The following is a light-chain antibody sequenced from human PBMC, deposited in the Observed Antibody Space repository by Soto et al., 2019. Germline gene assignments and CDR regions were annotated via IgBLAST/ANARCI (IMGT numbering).Light chain of an antibody. J-gene: IGLJ1*01. CDR1: SSNIGSKS. Sequence: QSLLTHPPSSSGTPGQWVTISCSGSSSNIGSKSVNWYQQLPGTAPKLLIYSNSQRPSGVPDRFSGSKSGTSASLAISGLQSVDEADYYCGAWDDSLNGYVFGTGTKVTVL. V-gene: IGLV1-44*01. CDR3: GAWDDSLNGYV. CDR2: SNS.